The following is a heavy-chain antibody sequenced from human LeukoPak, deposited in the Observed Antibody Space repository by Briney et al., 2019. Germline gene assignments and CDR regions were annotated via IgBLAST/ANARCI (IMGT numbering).Heavy chain of an antibody. CDR3: AREPLYCSGGSCYSGSFDY. D-gene: IGHD2-15*01. V-gene: IGHV4-30-4*01. J-gene: IGHJ4*02. Sequence: SQTLSLTCTVSGGSIRSGDYYWSWIRQPPGKGLEWIGYIYYSGSTYYNPSLKSRVTISVDTSKNQFSLKLSSVTAADTAVYHCAREPLYCSGGSCYSGSFDYWGQGTLVTVSS. CDR2: IYYSGST. CDR1: GGSIRSGDYY.